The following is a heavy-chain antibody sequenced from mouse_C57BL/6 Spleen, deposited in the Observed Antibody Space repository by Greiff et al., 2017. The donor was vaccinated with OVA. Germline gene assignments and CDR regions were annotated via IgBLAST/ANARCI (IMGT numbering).Heavy chain of an antibody. Sequence: VKLEESGAELVRPGASVTLSCKASGYTFTDYEMHWVKQTPVHGLEWIGAIDPETGGTAYNQKFKGKATLTADKSSSTAYMELRSLTSEDSAVYYSTGEEGKKDYWGQGTTLTVSS. CDR2: IDPETGGT. CDR3: TGEEGKKDY. V-gene: IGHV1-15*01. D-gene: IGHD2-1*01. J-gene: IGHJ2*01. CDR1: GYTFTDYE.